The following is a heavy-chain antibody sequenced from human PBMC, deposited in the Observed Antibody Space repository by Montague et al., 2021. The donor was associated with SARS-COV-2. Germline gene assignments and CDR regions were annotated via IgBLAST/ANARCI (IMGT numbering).Heavy chain of an antibody. D-gene: IGHD4-17*01. J-gene: IGHJ4*02. CDR1: GFTFSSYG. Sequence: SLRLSCAASGFTFSSYGMHWVRQAPGKGLEWVAVIWYDGSNKYYADSVKGRFTISRDNSKNTLYLQMNSLRAEDTAVYYCARESGDYVVYFDYWGQGTLVTVSS. CDR3: ARESGDYVVYFDY. CDR2: IWYDGSNK. V-gene: IGHV3-33*01.